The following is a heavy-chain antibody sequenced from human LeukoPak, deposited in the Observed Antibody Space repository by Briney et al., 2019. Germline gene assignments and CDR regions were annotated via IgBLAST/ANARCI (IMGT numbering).Heavy chain of an antibody. CDR2: ISYDGSNK. Sequence: LSLTCAVYGGSFSGYYWSWIRQPPGKGLEWVAVISYDGSNKYYADSVKGRFTISRDNSKNTLYLQMNSLRAEDTAVYYCAKNRMVRGAIASFDYWGQGTPVTVSS. V-gene: IGHV3-30*18. D-gene: IGHD3-10*01. CDR3: AKNRMVRGAIASFDY. CDR1: GGSFSGYY. J-gene: IGHJ4*02.